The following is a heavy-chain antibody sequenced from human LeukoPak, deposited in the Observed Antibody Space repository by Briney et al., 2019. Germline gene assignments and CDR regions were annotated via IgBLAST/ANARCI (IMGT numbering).Heavy chain of an antibody. J-gene: IGHJ4*02. CDR3: TSLKVSGNYFDF. V-gene: IGHV3-72*01. CDR2: VRDKANSYTT. Sequence: PGGSLRLSCAASGFTFSDHYMDWVRQAPGKGLEWVGRVRDKANSYTTEYAASVKGRFTISRDDSENSLYLQMNSLKTEDTAGYYCTSLKVSGNYFDFWGQGTLVTV. D-gene: IGHD1-26*01. CDR1: GFTFSDHY.